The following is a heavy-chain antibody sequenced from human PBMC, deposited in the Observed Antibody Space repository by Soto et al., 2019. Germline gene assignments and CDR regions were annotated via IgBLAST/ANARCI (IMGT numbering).Heavy chain of an antibody. Sequence: QVQLVQSGAEVEKPGASVKVSCKTSGYFFTSYYIHWVRQAPGQGLEWMGWINPNNGGTNSAQKFQGRVTMTSDTSINTAYMESTSLRSDDTALYYCAREVTYGGGSFSLGLWGQGTLVTVSS. D-gene: IGHD3-10*01. CDR2: INPNNGGT. CDR3: AREVTYGGGSFSLGL. V-gene: IGHV1-2*02. CDR1: GYFFTSYY. J-gene: IGHJ4*02.